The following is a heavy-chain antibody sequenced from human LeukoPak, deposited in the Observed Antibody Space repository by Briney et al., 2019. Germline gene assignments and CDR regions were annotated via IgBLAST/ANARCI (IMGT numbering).Heavy chain of an antibody. J-gene: IGHJ6*03. CDR3: ARENDFWSGFPSPMDV. CDR2: ISSSGSTI. V-gene: IGHV3-11*01. CDR1: GLTFSDYY. Sequence: GGSLRLSCAASGLTFSDYYMSWIRQAPGKGLEWVSYISSSGSTIYYADSVKGRFTISRDNAKNSLYLQMNSLRAEDTAVYYCARENDFWSGFPSPMDVWGKGTTVTVSS. D-gene: IGHD3-3*01.